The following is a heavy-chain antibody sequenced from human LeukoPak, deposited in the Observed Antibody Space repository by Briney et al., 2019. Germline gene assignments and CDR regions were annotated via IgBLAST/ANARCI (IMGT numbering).Heavy chain of an antibody. CDR1: GFTISANF. D-gene: IGHD5-18*01. V-gene: IGHV3-66*01. CDR2: MYSVGST. Sequence: GGSLRLSCAASGFTISANFMSWVRQAPGKGLEWVSIMYSVGSTFYADSVKGRFTISRDPSKNGLDLQMDSLRVDDTAVYYCARDLSGYSYGFGGDLWGQGTLVTVSS. CDR3: ARDLSGYSYGFGGDL. J-gene: IGHJ4*02.